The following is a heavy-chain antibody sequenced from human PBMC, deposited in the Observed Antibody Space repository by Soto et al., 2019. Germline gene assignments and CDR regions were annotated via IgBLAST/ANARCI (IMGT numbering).Heavy chain of an antibody. CDR1: GGSISPNY. J-gene: IGHJ6*02. CDR3: ARAYYDFWSGYWTYYYYGMDV. CDR2: IYYSGST. Sequence: PSETLSLTCTVSGGSISPNYWGWIRQPPGKGLEWIGSIYYSGSTYYNPSLKSRVTISVDTSKNQFSLKLSSVTAADTAVYYCARAYYDFWSGYWTYYYYGMDVWGQGTTVTVSS. D-gene: IGHD3-3*01. V-gene: IGHV4-39*01.